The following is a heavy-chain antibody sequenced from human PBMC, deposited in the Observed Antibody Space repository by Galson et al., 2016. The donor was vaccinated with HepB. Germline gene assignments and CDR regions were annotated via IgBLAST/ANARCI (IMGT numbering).Heavy chain of an antibody. CDR2: IWYDGSNK. V-gene: IGHV3-33*01. Sequence: SLRLSCAASGFSFSSSDMHWVRQAPGKGLGWVAVIWYDGSNKNYEDSVKGRFTISRDNSKNTLYLQMNSLRAEETAVYYCATKGGSCSGGSCDSDEPRGVLDAFKSWGQGTMVTVSS. D-gene: IGHD2-15*01. CDR3: ATKGGSCSGGSCDSDEPRGVLDAFKS. J-gene: IGHJ3*02. CDR1: GFSFSSSD.